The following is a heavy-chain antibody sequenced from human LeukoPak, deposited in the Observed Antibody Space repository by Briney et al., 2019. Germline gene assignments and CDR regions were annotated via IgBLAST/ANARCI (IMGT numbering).Heavy chain of an antibody. CDR1: GFTFDDSG. D-gene: IGHD3-22*01. Sequence: GGSLRLSCAASGFTFDDSGMSWVRQAPGKGLEWVSGINWNGGSTGYADSVRGRFTISRDNAKNSLYLQMNTLRAEDTAMYYCTRPSQVASDSSGYLDYWGQGTLVTVSS. CDR3: TRPSQVASDSSGYLDY. J-gene: IGHJ4*02. V-gene: IGHV3-20*04. CDR2: INWNGGST.